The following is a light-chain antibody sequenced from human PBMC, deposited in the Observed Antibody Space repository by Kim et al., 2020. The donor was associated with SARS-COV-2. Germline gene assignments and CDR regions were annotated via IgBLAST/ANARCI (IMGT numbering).Light chain of an antibody. Sequence: VLTQSPGTLSLSPGERAALSCRASQGVSSSYFAWYQVKPGQAPRVLIYGASTRATGIPDRFSGTGSGTNFTLNISRLEPEDSAVYYCQQYGGSPPITFGQGTRLEIK. CDR1: QGVSSSY. CDR3: QQYGGSPPIT. J-gene: IGKJ5*01. V-gene: IGKV3-20*01. CDR2: GAS.